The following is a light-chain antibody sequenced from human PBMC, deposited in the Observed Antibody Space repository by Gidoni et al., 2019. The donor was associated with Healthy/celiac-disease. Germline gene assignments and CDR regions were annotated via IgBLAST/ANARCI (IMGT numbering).Light chain of an antibody. CDR3: QAWDSSTAV. CDR2: QDS. J-gene: IGLJ2*01. CDR1: KLGDKY. Sequence: SYHLTLPPSLSVSPGQTASITCSGDKLGDKYACWYQQKPGQSPVLVIYQDSKRPSGIPERFSGSNSGNTATLTISGTQAMDEADYYCQAWDSSTAVFGGGTKLTVL. V-gene: IGLV3-1*01.